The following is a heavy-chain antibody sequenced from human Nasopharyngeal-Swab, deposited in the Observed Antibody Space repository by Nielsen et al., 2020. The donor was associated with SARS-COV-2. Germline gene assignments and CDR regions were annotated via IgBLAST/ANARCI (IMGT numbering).Heavy chain of an antibody. CDR3: ARDGLDYDFWSAYFMDV. D-gene: IGHD3-3*01. J-gene: IGHJ6*04. V-gene: IGHV3-21*01. Sequence: VRQAPGKGLEWVSSISSSSSYIYYADSEKGRFTISRDNAKNSLYLQMTSLRAEGPAVYYCARDGLDYDFWSAYFMDVWGKGTTVTVSS. CDR2: ISSSSSYI.